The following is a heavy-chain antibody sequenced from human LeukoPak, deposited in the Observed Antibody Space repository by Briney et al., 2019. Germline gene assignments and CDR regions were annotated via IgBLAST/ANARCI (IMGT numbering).Heavy chain of an antibody. J-gene: IGHJ5*02. CDR1: GFTFSSYA. V-gene: IGHV3-30-3*01. Sequence: HPGGSLRLSCAASGFTFSSYAMHWVRQAPGKGLEWVAVISYDGSNKYYADSVKGRFTISRDNSKNTLYLQMNSLRAEDTAVYYCARRGTLWVERGDWFDPWGQGTLVTVSS. D-gene: IGHD3-10*01. CDR3: ARRGTLWVERGDWFDP. CDR2: ISYDGSNK.